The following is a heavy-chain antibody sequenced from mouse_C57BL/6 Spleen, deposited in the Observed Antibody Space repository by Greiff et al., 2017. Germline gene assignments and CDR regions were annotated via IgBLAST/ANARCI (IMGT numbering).Heavy chain of an antibody. V-gene: IGHV1-80*01. CDR3: ASSNFYYYAMDY. J-gene: IGHJ4*01. D-gene: IGHD2-5*01. CDR2: IYPGDGDT. CDR1: GYAFSSYW. Sequence: VQLQQSGAELVKPGASVKISCKASGYAFSSYWLNWVKQRPGKGLEWIGQIYPGDGDTNYNGKFKGKATLTADKSSSTAYMQLSSLTSEDSAVYFCASSNFYYYAMDYWGQGTSVTVSS.